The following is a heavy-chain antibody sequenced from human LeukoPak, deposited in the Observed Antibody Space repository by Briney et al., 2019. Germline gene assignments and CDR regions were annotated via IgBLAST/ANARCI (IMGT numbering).Heavy chain of an antibody. CDR2: INSDGSAT. Sequence: GGSLRLSCAASGFPFSSYWMHWVRQVPGKGLLWVSRINSDGSATIYADSVGGRFTISRDNAKTTLYLQMSGLRVEDTAVYHCASDSPYYGMDVWGQGTTVTVSS. CDR3: ASDSPYYGMDV. CDR1: GFPFSSYW. J-gene: IGHJ6*02. V-gene: IGHV3-74*01.